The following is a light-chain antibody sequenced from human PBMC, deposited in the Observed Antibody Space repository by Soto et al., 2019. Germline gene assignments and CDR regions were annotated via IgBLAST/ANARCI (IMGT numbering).Light chain of an antibody. CDR2: DVS. CDR1: SSDVGGYSY. CDR3: ASYTTSSTYV. J-gene: IGLJ1*01. Sequence: QSVLTQPASVSGSPVQSIAISCTGTSSDVGGYSYVSWYQQQPGKAPKLVISDVSNRPSGVSDRFSGSKSGNTASLTISGLQTEDEADYYCASYTTSSTYVFGPGTKVTV. V-gene: IGLV2-14*01.